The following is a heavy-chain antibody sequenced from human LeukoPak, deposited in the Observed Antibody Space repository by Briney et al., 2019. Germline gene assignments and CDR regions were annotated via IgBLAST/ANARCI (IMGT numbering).Heavy chain of an antibody. J-gene: IGHJ5*02. V-gene: IGHV6-1*01. D-gene: IGHD5-12*01. CDR1: GDSVSSNLAT. CDR3: ARARSGSFDP. CDR2: TYYRSKWYN. Sequence: SQTLSLTCVVSGDSVSSNLATWNWVRQSPSRGLEWLGRTYYRSKWYNDYAESVKSRISINADTTMNHFSLQLNSVTPEDTAVYFCARARSGSFDPWGQGTQVTVSS.